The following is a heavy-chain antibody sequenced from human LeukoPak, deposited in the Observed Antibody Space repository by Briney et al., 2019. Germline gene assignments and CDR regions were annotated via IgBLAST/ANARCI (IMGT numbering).Heavy chain of an antibody. CDR1: GVSFSGYY. V-gene: IGHV4-34*01. D-gene: IGHD3-10*01. CDR3: ARIARGGYYYYYGMDV. CDR2: INHSGST. J-gene: IGHJ6*02. Sequence: SETLSLTCAVYGVSFSGYYWSWIRQPPGKGLEWIGEINHSGSTNYNPSLKSRVTISVDTSKNQFSLKLSSVTAADTAVYYCARIARGGYYYYYGMDVWGQGTTVTVSS.